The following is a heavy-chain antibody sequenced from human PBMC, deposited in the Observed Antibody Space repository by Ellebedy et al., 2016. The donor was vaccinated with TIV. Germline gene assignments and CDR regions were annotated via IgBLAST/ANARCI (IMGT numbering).Heavy chain of an antibody. J-gene: IGHJ5*02. V-gene: IGHV1-24*01. CDR3: ESLGRGRGSGSYQHWLDP. Sequence: AASVKVSCKVSGYTLKELSMHWVRQAPGKGLEWMGGLDPEDDKTIYAPRFQGRVTMTEDTSTDTAYMELSSLRSEDTAVYYCESLGRGRGSGSYQHWLDPWGQGTLVTVSS. CDR1: GYTLKELS. D-gene: IGHD3-10*01. CDR2: LDPEDDKT.